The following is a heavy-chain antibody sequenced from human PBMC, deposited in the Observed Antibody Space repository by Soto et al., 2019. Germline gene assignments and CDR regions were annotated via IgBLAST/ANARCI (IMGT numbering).Heavy chain of an antibody. CDR2: IIPIFGTA. D-gene: IGHD2-15*01. CDR3: ARGRYCSGGSCYPPYYYGMDV. V-gene: IGHV1-69*01. CDR1: GGTFSSYA. Sequence: QVQLVQSGAEVKKPGSSVKVSCKASGGTFSSYAISWVRQAPGQGLEWMGGIIPIFGTANYAQKFQGRVTITADESTSTAYMELSSLRSEDTAVYYCARGRYCSGGSCYPPYYYGMDVWAKGPRSPSP. J-gene: IGHJ6*02.